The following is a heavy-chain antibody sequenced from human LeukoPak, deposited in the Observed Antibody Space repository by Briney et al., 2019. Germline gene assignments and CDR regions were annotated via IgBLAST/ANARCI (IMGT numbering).Heavy chain of an antibody. CDR2: ISGSGGST. D-gene: IGHD3-10*01. J-gene: IGHJ4*02. CDR1: GFTFSSYA. CDR3: AKGFGWFGELLDYFDY. Sequence: GGSLRLSCAASGFTFSSYAMSWVRQAPGKGLEWASAISGSGGSTYYADSVKGRFTISRDNSKNTLYLQMNSLRAEDTAVYYCAKGFGWFGELLDYFDYWGQGTLVTVSS. V-gene: IGHV3-23*01.